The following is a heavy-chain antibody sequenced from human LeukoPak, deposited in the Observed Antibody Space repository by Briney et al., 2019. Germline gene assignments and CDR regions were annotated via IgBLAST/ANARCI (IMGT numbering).Heavy chain of an antibody. V-gene: IGHV4-59*01. CDR3: ARYGMATIQFFDY. CDR1: GGSISDYY. CDR2: ISYSGST. Sequence: KPSETLSLTCTVSGGSISDYYWSWIRQPPGKGLEWIGYISYSGSTKYNPSLKSRVTISVDTSKNQFSLKLSSVTAADTAVYYCARYGMATIQFFDYWGQGTLFTVSS. D-gene: IGHD5-24*01. J-gene: IGHJ4*02.